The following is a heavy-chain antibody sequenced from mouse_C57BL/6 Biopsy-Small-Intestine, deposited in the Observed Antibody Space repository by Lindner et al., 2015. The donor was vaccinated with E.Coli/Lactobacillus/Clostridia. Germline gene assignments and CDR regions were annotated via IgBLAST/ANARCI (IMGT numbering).Heavy chain of an antibody. J-gene: IGHJ2*01. V-gene: IGHV1-80*01. Sequence: VQLQESGAELVKPGASVKISCKASGYAFSNFWMNWVKQRPGKALEWIGQIYPGDGDTNYNGKFKGKATLTADTSSSTAYLQLSSLTSEDSAVYFCAGTGTFDYWGQGTTLTVSS. D-gene: IGHD4-1*01. CDR1: GYAFSNFW. CDR2: IYPGDGDT. CDR3: AGTGTFDY.